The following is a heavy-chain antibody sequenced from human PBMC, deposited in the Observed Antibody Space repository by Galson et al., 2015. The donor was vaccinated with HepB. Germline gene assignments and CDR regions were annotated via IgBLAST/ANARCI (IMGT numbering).Heavy chain of an antibody. V-gene: IGHV3-66*01. Sequence: SLRLSCAASGFTVSSNYMSWVRQAPGKGLEWVSVIYSGGSTYYADSVKGRFTISRDNSKNTLYLQMNSLRAEDTAVYYCARDNSVTTGWGGYGYWGQGTLVTVSS. CDR3: ARDNSVTTGWGGYGY. CDR2: IYSGGST. D-gene: IGHD4-17*01. CDR1: GFTVSSNY. J-gene: IGHJ4*02.